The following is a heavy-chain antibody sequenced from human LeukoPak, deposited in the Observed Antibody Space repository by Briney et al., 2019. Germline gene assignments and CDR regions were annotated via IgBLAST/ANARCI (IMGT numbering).Heavy chain of an antibody. CDR2: IHHSGVT. Sequence: PSETLSLTCVVSGYSISSGFYWSWIRQHPGKGLEWVATIHHSGVTYYNPSLNSRFTISVDTSKNQFSLKLTSVTAADTAIYSCARYTGRNWGYSFGSWGQGTLVTVSS. J-gene: IGHJ4*02. CDR1: GYSISSGFY. D-gene: IGHD7-27*01. V-gene: IGHV4-38-2*01. CDR3: ARYTGRNWGYSFGS.